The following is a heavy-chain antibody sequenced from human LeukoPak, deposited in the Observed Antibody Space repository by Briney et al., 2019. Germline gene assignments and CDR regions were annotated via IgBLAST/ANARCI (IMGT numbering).Heavy chain of an antibody. CDR2: IYWDDDK. J-gene: IGHJ5*02. CDR1: GFSLSTSKVG. D-gene: IGHD3-16*01. V-gene: IGHV2-5*02. CDR3: AHRQIQGIMFGGGGFDP. Sequence: SGPTLVNPTQTLTLTCTFSGFSLSTSKVGVGWIRQPPGKALEWLALIYWDDDKRYSPSLKSRLTITKDTSKNQVVLIMTNMDPVDTGTYYCAHRQIQGIMFGGGGFDPWGQGTLVTVSS.